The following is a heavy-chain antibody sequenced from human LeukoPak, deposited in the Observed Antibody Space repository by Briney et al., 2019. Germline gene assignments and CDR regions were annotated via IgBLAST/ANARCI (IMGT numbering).Heavy chain of an antibody. Sequence: TGGSLRLSCAASGFTFSSYSMNWVRQAPGRGLEWVSSISGSGTYMSYADSVKGRFGISRDNAKNSLDLQMNSLRVEDTAVYYCARDLRHISSAESNSYWGQGTLVTVSS. D-gene: IGHD6-6*01. V-gene: IGHV3-21*01. CDR3: ARDLRHISSAESNSY. CDR2: ISGSGTYM. J-gene: IGHJ4*02. CDR1: GFTFSSYS.